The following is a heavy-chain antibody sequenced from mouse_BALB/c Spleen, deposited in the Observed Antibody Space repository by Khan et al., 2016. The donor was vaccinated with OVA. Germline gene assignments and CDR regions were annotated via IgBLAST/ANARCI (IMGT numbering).Heavy chain of an antibody. CDR3: TRHGGFNPYYAMDY. CDR2: INSRGSYT. V-gene: IGHV5-9*02. CDR1: GFAFSSYD. Sequence: EVELVESGGGPVKPGGSLKLSCAASGFAFSSYDMSWVRQTPEKRLEWVAIINSRGSYTYYADSVKGRFTISRDNARNTLYLQMSSLRSEDTALYYCTRHGGFNPYYAMDYWGQGTSVTVSS. J-gene: IGHJ4*01.